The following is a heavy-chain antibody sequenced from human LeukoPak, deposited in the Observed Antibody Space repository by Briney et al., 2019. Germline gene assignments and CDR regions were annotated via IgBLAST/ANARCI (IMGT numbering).Heavy chain of an antibody. CDR1: GDSISSSSYY. CDR3: ARLSRYYYYMDV. Sequence: PSETLSLTCTVSGDSISSSSYYWGWIRQPPGKGLEWIGSIYYSGSTYYSPSLKSRVTIFVDTSKNQFSLKLSSVTAADTAVYYCARLSRYYYYMDVWGKGTTVTVSS. CDR2: IYYSGST. V-gene: IGHV4-39*01. J-gene: IGHJ6*03. D-gene: IGHD2-2*01.